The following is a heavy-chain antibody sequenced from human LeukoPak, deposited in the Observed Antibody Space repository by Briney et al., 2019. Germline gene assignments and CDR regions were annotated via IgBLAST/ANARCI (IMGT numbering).Heavy chain of an antibody. CDR2: ISGNGGST. CDR3: AKDLVWSFDY. J-gene: IGHJ4*02. CDR1: GFTFSIYG. D-gene: IGHD2-8*02. V-gene: IGHV3-23*01. Sequence: GGSLRLSCAASGFTFSIYGMSWVRQAPGKGLEWVSAISGNGGSTYYADSVKGRFTISRDNSRNTLYLQMNSLRAEDTAVYYCAKDLVWSFDYWGQGTLVTVSS.